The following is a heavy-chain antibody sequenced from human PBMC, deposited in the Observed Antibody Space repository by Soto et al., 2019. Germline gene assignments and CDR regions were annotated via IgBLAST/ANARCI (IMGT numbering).Heavy chain of an antibody. V-gene: IGHV3-11*01. CDR3: ERAYSDAFDI. CDR2: ISSSGTGI. CDR1: GFSVSDYY. D-gene: IGHD2-15*01. J-gene: IGHJ3*02. Sequence: XGCLGLSCAASGFSVSDYYMTWIRQAPGKGLEWVSYISSSGTGIYYADSMKGRFTISRDNAKKSLYLQMSSLRAEHTAVYYCERAYSDAFDICGQGTMVTVSS.